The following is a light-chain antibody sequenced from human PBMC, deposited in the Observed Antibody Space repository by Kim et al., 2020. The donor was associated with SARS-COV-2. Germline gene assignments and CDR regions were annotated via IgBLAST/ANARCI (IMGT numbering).Light chain of an antibody. V-gene: IGKV1-16*01. CDR1: QGIRNF. CDR2: ATS. J-gene: IGKJ4*01. CDR3: HRYHSYPLS. Sequence: SASCGDRLTITCRASQGIRNFLAWFRQKPGNAPQSLIYATSSLQSGVTSMFSGSRSGTYFTLTISSLQPEDFATYYCHRYHSYPLSFGGGTKVEI.